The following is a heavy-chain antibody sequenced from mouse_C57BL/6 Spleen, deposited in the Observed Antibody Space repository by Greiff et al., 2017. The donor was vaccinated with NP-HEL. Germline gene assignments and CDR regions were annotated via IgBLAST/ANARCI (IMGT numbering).Heavy chain of an antibody. CDR3: ARTSNYDFDY. D-gene: IGHD2-5*01. CDR2: IDPSDSYT. Sequence: VQLQQPGAELVMPGASVKLSCKASGYTFTSYWMHWVKQRPGQGLEWIGEIDPSDSYTNYNQKFKGKSTLTVDKSSSTAYMQLSSLTSEDSAVYYCARTSNYDFDYWGQGTTLTVSS. J-gene: IGHJ2*01. CDR1: GYTFTSYW. V-gene: IGHV1-69*01.